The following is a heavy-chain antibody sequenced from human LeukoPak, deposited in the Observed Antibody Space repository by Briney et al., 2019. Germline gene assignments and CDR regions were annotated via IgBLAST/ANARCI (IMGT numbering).Heavy chain of an antibody. CDR1: GYTFTGYY. CDR2: INPNSGDT. V-gene: IGHV1-2*02. Sequence: ASLKVSCKASGYTFTGYYMNWVRQAPGQGLEWMGWINPNSGDTHYLQNFQGRVTVTRDTSISTAYMELSRLRSDDTAVYYCARDLANANFDCWGQGTLVTVSS. J-gene: IGHJ4*02. CDR3: ARDLANANFDC.